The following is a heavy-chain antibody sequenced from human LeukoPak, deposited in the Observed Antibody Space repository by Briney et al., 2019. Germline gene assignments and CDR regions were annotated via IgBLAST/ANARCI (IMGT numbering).Heavy chain of an antibody. CDR2: INQDGSER. V-gene: IGHV3-7*01. J-gene: IGHJ3*02. CDR1: GFTFSDYY. D-gene: IGHD6-13*01. CDR3: ARDSEYSSSFAFDI. Sequence: GGSLRLSCAASGFTFSDYYMTWIRQAPGKGLEWVANINQDGSERYYVDSVKGRFTISRDNAKNSLYLQMNSLRAEDTVVYYCARDSEYSSSFAFDIWGQGTMVTVSS.